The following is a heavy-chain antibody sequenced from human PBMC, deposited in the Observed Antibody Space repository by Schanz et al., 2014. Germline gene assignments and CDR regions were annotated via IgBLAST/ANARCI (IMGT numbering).Heavy chain of an antibody. Sequence: EVQLVASGGGWVQPGGSLRLSCAASGFTFSDYSMNWVRQAPGKGPEWVSYIRSSSTPIYYADSVKGRFTMSRDNAKNSVFLQMNSLRAEDTAVYYCVRDSFFAFDYWGQGTLVTVSS. CDR1: GFTFSDYS. V-gene: IGHV3-48*01. CDR2: IRSSSTPI. CDR3: VRDSFFAFDY. D-gene: IGHD3-3*01. J-gene: IGHJ4*02.